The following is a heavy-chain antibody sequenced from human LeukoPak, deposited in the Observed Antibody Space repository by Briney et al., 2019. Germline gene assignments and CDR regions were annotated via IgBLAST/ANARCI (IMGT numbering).Heavy chain of an antibody. Sequence: PSETLSLTCTVSGGSISSGSYYWSWIRQPAGKGLEWIGRIYTSGSTNYNPSLKSRVTISVDTSKNQFSLKLSSVTAADTAVYYCARGKGGYYYYYMDVWGKGTTVTISS. V-gene: IGHV4-61*02. D-gene: IGHD3-16*01. CDR2: IYTSGST. CDR1: GGSISSGSYY. J-gene: IGHJ6*03. CDR3: ARGKGGYYYYYMDV.